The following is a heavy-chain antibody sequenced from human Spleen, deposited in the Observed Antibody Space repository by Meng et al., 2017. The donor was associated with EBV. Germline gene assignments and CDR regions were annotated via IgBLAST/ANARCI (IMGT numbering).Heavy chain of an antibody. CDR2: INEDGATT. V-gene: IGHV3-74*03. CDR1: EFTFRSYW. J-gene: IGHJ4*02. Sequence: VESRGALVQPGGSLRMSCADSEFTFRSYWMHGVRQAPGEGLVWVSRINEDGATTTYADSVKGRFTISRDNSKNTLYLQMNSLRAEDTAVYYCAGSWPSRYWGQGTLVTVSS. CDR3: AGSWPSRY. D-gene: IGHD5-24*01.